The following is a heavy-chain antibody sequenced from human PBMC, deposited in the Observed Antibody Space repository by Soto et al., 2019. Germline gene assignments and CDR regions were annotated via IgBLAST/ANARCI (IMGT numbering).Heavy chain of an antibody. CDR2: IYYSGNT. V-gene: IGHV4-59*08. D-gene: IGHD2-2*01. Sequence: PSETLSLTCTVSGGSISSYYWSWIRQPPGKGLEWIGYIYYSGNTNYNPSLKSRVTISVDTSKNQFSLKLSSVTAADTAVYYCARRLVCSSTSCSDPYYYYYYYMDVWGKGTTVTVSS. J-gene: IGHJ6*03. CDR3: ARRLVCSSTSCSDPYYYYYYYMDV. CDR1: GGSISSYY.